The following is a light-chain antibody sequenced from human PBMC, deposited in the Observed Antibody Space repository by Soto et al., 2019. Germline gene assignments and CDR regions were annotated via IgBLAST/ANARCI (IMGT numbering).Light chain of an antibody. CDR1: QGIASA. CDR3: QQFTTFPVT. V-gene: IGKV1-13*02. J-gene: IGKJ4*01. Sequence: ALQLTQSPSSLSASVGDRVTITCRPSQGIASALAWYQQRPGKPPSLLIYDASTSESGVPSRFSGSGSDTDFTLTISSLQPEDFGTYYCQQFTTFPVTFGGGTRVEIK. CDR2: DAS.